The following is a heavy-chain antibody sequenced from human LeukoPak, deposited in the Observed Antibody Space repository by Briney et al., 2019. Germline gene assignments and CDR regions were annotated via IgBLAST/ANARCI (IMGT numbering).Heavy chain of an antibody. V-gene: IGHV3-53*01. CDR3: ARGGRYLSAFDI. J-gene: IGHJ3*02. D-gene: IGHD1-26*01. Sequence: GGSLRLSCAASGFTVSSNYMSWVRQAPGKGLEWVSIIYSGGSTFYADSVKGRFTISRDNSKNTLYLQMNSVRAEDTAVYYCARGGRYLSAFDIWGQGTMVTVSS. CDR2: IYSGGST. CDR1: GFTVSSNY.